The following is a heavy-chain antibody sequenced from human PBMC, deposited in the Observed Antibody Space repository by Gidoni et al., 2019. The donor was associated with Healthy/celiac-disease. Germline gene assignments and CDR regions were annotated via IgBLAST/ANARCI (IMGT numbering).Heavy chain of an antibody. CDR2: IYYSGST. CDR1: GGSIRSGDYY. D-gene: IGHD3-22*01. Sequence: QVQLQESGPGLVKPSQTLSLTCTVSGGSIRSGDYYWSWIRQPPGKGLEWIGYIYYSGSTYYNPSLKSRVTISVDTSKNQFSLKLSSVTAADTAVYYCARYDSSGYYYGYYFDYWGQGTLVTVSS. CDR3: ARYDSSGYYYGYYFDY. V-gene: IGHV4-30-4*01. J-gene: IGHJ4*02.